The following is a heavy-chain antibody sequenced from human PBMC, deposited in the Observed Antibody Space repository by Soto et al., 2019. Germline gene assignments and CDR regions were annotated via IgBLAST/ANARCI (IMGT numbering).Heavy chain of an antibody. CDR1: RDSYNCYG. CDR3: ARTMNCLDP. V-gene: IGHV1-18*01. Sequence: ASVKASCKASRDSYNCYGLSWVRQDPGQGLEWMGWISAYNGNTNYAQKLQGRVTMTTDTSTSTAYMELRSLRSVYKAVYYSARTMNCLDPWGKGTLVTVSS. J-gene: IGHJ5*02. D-gene: IGHD3-3*01. CDR2: ISAYNGNT.